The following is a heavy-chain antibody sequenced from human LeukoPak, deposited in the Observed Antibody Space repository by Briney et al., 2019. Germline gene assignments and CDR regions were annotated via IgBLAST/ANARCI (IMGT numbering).Heavy chain of an antibody. CDR2: ISGSGANV. D-gene: IGHD3-10*01. Sequence: GGSLTLSCAASGFTFSSYGMSWVRQAPGKGLEWVSSISGSGANVYYAGSVRGRFTISRDNSKNTVYLQMNSMRAEDTATYYCSRDIRNYYDSGAYGWFDPWGQGTRVPVSS. V-gene: IGHV3-23*01. CDR3: SRDIRNYYDSGAYGWFDP. J-gene: IGHJ5*02. CDR1: GFTFSSYG.